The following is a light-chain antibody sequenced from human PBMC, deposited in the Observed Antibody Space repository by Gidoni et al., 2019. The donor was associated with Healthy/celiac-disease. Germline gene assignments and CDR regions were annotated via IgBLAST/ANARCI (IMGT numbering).Light chain of an antibody. Sequence: EIVMTQSPATLSVSTGERATLSCRASQSVSSNLAWYQQKPGQAPRLLIYGSSTRATGIHARFSGSGSGTEFTLTISSLQSEDFAVYYCQQYNNWPPLTFGGGTKVEIK. V-gene: IGKV3-15*01. CDR2: GSS. CDR1: QSVSSN. J-gene: IGKJ4*01. CDR3: QQYNNWPPLT.